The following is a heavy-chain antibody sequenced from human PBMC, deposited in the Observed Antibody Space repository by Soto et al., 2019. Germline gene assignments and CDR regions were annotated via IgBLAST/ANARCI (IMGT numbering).Heavy chain of an antibody. CDR3: ARRERYYGSPGWFDP. J-gene: IGHJ5*02. V-gene: IGHV4-39*01. Sequence: AETRSVTCTLSLGSIISSSYYWCCILQAPGKGLEWIGTVYHNENTYYNPSLKSRITISADTAKNQFSLNLRSVTAADTAIYFCARRERYYGSPGWFDPWGQGTLVTVSS. CDR1: LGSIISSSYY. D-gene: IGHD3-16*01. CDR2: VYHNENT.